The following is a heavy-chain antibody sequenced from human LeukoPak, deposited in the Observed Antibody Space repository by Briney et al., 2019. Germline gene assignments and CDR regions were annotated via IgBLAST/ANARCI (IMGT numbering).Heavy chain of an antibody. V-gene: IGHV4-34*01. CDR3: ARGRASSSWYTYYYYMDV. D-gene: IGHD6-13*01. CDR2: INHSGST. CDR1: GSSIGTYS. J-gene: IGHJ6*03. Sequence: SETLSLTCTVSGSSIGTYSWSWIRQPPGKGLEWIGEINHSGSTNYNPSLKSRVTISVDTSKNQFSLKLSSVTAADTAVYYCARGRASSSWYTYYYYMDVWGKGTTVTVSS.